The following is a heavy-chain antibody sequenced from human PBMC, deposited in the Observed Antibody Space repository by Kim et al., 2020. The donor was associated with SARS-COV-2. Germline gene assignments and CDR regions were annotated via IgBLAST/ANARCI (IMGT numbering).Heavy chain of an antibody. Sequence: GGSLRLSCAASGFAFNTYGMHWVRQAPGKGLEWVAVIWCDGSKKYYADSVKGRFTISRDNSKNTLYLEMNSLRAEDTAVYYCARDKAKGGYFDYWGQGTLVTVSS. CDR3: ARDKAKGGYFDY. CDR2: IWCDGSKK. J-gene: IGHJ4*02. V-gene: IGHV3-33*08. CDR1: GFAFNTYG.